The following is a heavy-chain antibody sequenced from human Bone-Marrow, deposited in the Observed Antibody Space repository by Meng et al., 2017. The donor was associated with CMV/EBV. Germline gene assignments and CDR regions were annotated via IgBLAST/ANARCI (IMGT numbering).Heavy chain of an antibody. CDR2: IIPIFGTA. D-gene: IGHD4-11*01. Sequence: SVKVSCKASGGTFSSYAISWVRQAPGQGLEWMGGIIPIFGTANYAQKFQGRVTITTDESTSTAYMELSSLRSEDTAVYYCASRLYSNYFYGMDVWGQGNAVTVSS. CDR3: ASRLYSNYFYGMDV. V-gene: IGHV1-69*05. J-gene: IGHJ6*02. CDR1: GGTFSSYA.